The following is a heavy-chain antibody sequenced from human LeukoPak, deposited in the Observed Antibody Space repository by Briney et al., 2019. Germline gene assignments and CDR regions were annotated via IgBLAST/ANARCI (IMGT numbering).Heavy chain of an antibody. V-gene: IGHV1-46*01. Sequence: ASVKVSCKASGYTFTSYYMHGVRQAPGQGLEWMGIISPSGASTTYAQKFQGRVTMTRDMSTSTVYMELSSLKSEDTAVYYCARGSSRSPRDAFDIWGQGTMVTVSS. CDR1: GYTFTSYY. CDR3: ARGSSRSPRDAFDI. CDR2: ISPSGAST. J-gene: IGHJ3*02.